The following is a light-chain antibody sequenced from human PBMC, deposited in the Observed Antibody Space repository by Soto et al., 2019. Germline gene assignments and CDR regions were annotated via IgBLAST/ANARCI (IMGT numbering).Light chain of an antibody. CDR3: QKYNSAPWT. Sequence: DGEWTQSPCSVSASVGGRVTSTCRVSQGISDYLAWYQQKPGKVPRLLIYGASTLHSGVPSRFSGSGSGTDFTLTISSLQPEDVATYYCQKYNSAPWTFGQGTKVDIK. CDR2: GAS. CDR1: QGISDY. J-gene: IGKJ1*01. V-gene: IGKV1-27*01.